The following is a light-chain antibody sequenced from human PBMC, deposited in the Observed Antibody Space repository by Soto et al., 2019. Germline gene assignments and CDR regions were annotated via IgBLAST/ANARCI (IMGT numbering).Light chain of an antibody. CDR3: QQRPNWPLT. CDR1: QSISSH. J-gene: IGKJ4*01. CDR2: AVS. V-gene: IGKV3-11*01. Sequence: EIVLTQSPATLSLSPGERATLSCRASQSISSHLAWYQQKPGQAPRLLMYAVSNRATEIPARFSGSGSGTDFTLTISSLEPEDFAVYYCQQRPNWPLTFGGGTKVEIK.